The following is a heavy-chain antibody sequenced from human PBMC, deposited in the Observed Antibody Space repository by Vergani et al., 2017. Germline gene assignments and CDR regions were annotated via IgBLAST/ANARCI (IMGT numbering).Heavy chain of an antibody. CDR1: FDSIRNLY. CDR3: ASDTHRGQRADR. Sequence: QLQLQESGPGLVKPSETLSLTCSVFFDSIRNLYCNWIRQPPGKGLEWIGSIHYSENTNYNPSLKTRVTISVDTSKNQFSLTLTSVTAADTAVYYCASDTHRGQRADRWGQGILVTVTS. J-gene: IGHJ5*02. V-gene: IGHV4-59*11. CDR2: IHYSENT. D-gene: IGHD2-15*01.